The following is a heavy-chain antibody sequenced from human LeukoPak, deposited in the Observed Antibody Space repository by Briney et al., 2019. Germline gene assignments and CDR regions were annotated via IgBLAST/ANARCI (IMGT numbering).Heavy chain of an antibody. D-gene: IGHD4-23*01. CDR3: AKEADGGKGPNLDY. V-gene: IGHV4-59*11. J-gene: IGHJ4*02. CDR1: GGSMRDHY. CDR2: IHYRGTT. Sequence: PSETLSLTCTVSGGSMRDHYWDWVRQAPGKGLEWIGYIHYRGTTSYNPSLKSRVTISIDESKNQFSLKLNSVTAADTAVYYCAKEADGGKGPNLDYWGQGTLVTVSS.